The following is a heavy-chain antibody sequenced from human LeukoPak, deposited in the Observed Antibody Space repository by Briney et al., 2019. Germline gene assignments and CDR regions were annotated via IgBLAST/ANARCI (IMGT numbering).Heavy chain of an antibody. D-gene: IGHD4-17*01. Sequence: GGSLRLSCAASGFTFSSYSMNWVRQAPGKGPEWISWITGSGTDIIYADSVKGRFTISRDNAKNSLYLQMNSLRAEDTAMYYCARDQDYGFIYWGQGTLVTVSS. CDR2: ITGSGTDI. J-gene: IGHJ4*02. CDR3: ARDQDYGFIY. CDR1: GFTFSSYS. V-gene: IGHV3-48*01.